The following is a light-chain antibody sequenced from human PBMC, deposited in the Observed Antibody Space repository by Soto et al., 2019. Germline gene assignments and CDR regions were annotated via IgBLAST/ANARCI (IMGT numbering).Light chain of an antibody. Sequence: QSVLTQPPSASGSPGQSVTISCTGTSSDVGGYNFVSWYQQHPGKAPKLMIYEVSKRPSGVPDRFSGSILGNKAALTITGAQADDESDYYCVLYMGSGIGVFGGGTKVTVL. V-gene: IGLV2-8*01. J-gene: IGLJ3*02. CDR1: SSDVGGYNF. CDR3: VLYMGSGIGV. CDR2: EVS.